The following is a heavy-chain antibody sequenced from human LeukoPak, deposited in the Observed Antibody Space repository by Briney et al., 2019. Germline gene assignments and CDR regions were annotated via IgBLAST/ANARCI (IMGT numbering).Heavy chain of an antibody. Sequence: PGGSLRLSCAASGFTFSNAWMSWVRQAPAKGLEWVGRIKSKTDGGTTDYAAPVKGRFTISRDDSKNMLYLQMSSLKIEDTAVYYCTYSCSSTSCYTVLGAFDIWGQGTMVAVSS. CDR2: IKSKTDGGTT. D-gene: IGHD2-2*02. CDR3: TYSCSSTSCYTVLGAFDI. CDR1: GFTFSNAW. J-gene: IGHJ3*02. V-gene: IGHV3-15*01.